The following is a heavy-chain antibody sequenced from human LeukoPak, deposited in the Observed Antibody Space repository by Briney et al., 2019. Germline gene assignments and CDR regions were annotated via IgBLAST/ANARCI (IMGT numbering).Heavy chain of an antibody. CDR1: GGSIRSNYY. CDR2: IYYSGNS. Sequence: SETLSLTCTVSGGSIRSNYYWGWIRQPPGKGLEWIGSIYYSGNSYYNPSLKSRVTMSIDTSKNQFSLKVNSVTTADTAVYYCASLLGYCSGNRCPSSANYYYYMDVWGKGTTVTVSS. CDR3: ASLLGYCSGNRCPSSANYYYYMDV. J-gene: IGHJ6*03. V-gene: IGHV4-39*07. D-gene: IGHD2-15*01.